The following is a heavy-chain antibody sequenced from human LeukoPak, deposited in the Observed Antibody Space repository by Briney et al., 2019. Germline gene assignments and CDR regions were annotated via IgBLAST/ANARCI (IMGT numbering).Heavy chain of an antibody. CDR2: ISYDGSNK. J-gene: IGHJ2*01. CDR1: GFTFSSYA. D-gene: IGHD1-1*01. CDR3: ARYVWYYDL. Sequence: PGGSLRLSCAASGFTFSSYAMHWVRQAPGKGLEWVTVISYDGSNKYYADSVKGRFTISRDNAKNTLYLQMNSLRAEDTAVYYCARYVWYYDLWGRGTLVTVSS. V-gene: IGHV3-30-3*01.